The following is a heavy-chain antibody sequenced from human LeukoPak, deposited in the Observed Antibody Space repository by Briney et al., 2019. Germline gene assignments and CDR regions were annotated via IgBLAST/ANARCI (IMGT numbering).Heavy chain of an antibody. CDR1: GGSFSGYY. V-gene: IGHV4-34*01. D-gene: IGHD3-22*01. Sequence: TSETLSLTCAVHGGSFSGYYWSWIRQPPGKGLEWIGEINHSGSTNYNPSLKSRVTISVDTSKNQFSLKLSSVTAADTAVYYCARGGDYDSSGYYRNSTFLFDYWGQGTLVTVSS. CDR3: ARGGDYDSSGYYRNSTFLFDY. CDR2: INHSGST. J-gene: IGHJ4*02.